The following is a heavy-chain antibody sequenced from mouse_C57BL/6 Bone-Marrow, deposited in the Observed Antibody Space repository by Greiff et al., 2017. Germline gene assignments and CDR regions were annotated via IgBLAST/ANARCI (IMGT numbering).Heavy chain of an antibody. CDR2: INYDGSST. J-gene: IGHJ4*01. Sequence: EVMLVESEGGLAQPGSSMKLSCTASGFTFSDYYMAWVRQVPEKGLEWVANINYDGSSTYYLDSLKSRFIISRDNAKNILYLQMSSLKSEDTATYYCARGDYYGSSCAMDYWGQGTSVTVSS. CDR3: ARGDYYGSSCAMDY. V-gene: IGHV5-16*01. CDR1: GFTFSDYY. D-gene: IGHD1-1*01.